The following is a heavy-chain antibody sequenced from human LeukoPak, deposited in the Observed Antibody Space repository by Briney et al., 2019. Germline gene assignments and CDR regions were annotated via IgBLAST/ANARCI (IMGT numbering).Heavy chain of an antibody. CDR2: ISAYNGNT. Sequence: GASVKVSCKASGYTFTSYGISWVRQAPGQGLEWMGWISAYNGNTNYAQKLQGRVTMTTDTSTSTAYMELSSLRSEDTAVYYCARGRYCTNGVCHYYYYYGMDVWGQGTTVTVSS. D-gene: IGHD2-8*01. CDR3: ARGRYCTNGVCHYYYYYGMDV. J-gene: IGHJ6*02. V-gene: IGHV1-18*01. CDR1: GYTFTSYG.